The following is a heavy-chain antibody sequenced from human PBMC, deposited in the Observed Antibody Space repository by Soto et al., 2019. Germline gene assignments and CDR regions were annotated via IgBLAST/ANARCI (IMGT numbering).Heavy chain of an antibody. CDR1: GITTSTYW. J-gene: IGHJ4*02. Sequence: GGSLRLSCAASGITTSTYWMGWFRQAPGRGLEWVATIKEDGAEKYYMDSLKGRFTISRDNAINSLYLQMSSLRAEDTAVYFCVTGAHADYWGQGTLVTVSS. D-gene: IGHD3-10*01. V-gene: IGHV3-7*03. CDR2: IKEDGAEK. CDR3: VTGAHADY.